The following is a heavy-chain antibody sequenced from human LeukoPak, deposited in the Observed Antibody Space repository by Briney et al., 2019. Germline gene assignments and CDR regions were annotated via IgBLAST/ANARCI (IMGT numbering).Heavy chain of an antibody. D-gene: IGHD3-22*01. V-gene: IGHV4-34*01. CDR1: GVSFSGYY. Sequence: PSETLSLTCAVYGVSFSGYYWSWIRQPPGKGLEWIGEINHSGSTNYNPSLKSRVTISVDTSKNQFSLKLSSVTAADTAVYYCARGRLRYYYDSSGHIGGYYFDYWGQGTLVTVSS. CDR3: ARGRLRYYYDSSGHIGGYYFDY. J-gene: IGHJ4*02. CDR2: INHSGST.